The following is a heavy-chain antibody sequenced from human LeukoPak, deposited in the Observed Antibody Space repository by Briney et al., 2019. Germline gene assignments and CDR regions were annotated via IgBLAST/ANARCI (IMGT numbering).Heavy chain of an antibody. Sequence: PGGSLRLSCAASGFTFSSYSMNWVRQAPGKGLEWVSSISSSSSYIYYADSVKGRFTISRDNSKNTLYLQMNSLRAEDTAVYYCAKDAAGSSWYYYWGQGTLVTVSS. V-gene: IGHV3-21*04. J-gene: IGHJ4*02. CDR3: AKDAAGSSWYYY. CDR2: ISSSSSYI. D-gene: IGHD6-13*01. CDR1: GFTFSSYS.